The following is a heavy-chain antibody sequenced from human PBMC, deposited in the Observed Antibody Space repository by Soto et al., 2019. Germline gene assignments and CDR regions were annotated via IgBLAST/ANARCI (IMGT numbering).Heavy chain of an antibody. CDR1: GGSIGSYH. CDR3: ARDSRYSYGSSPFYYYYGMDV. V-gene: IGHV4-59*12. Sequence: SETLSLTCTVSGGSIGSYHWSWFRQPPGKGLGWIGYIYYSGSTYYNPSLKSRVTISVDTSKNQFSLKLSSVTAADTAVYYCARDSRYSYGSSPFYYYYGMDVWGQGTTVTVSS. D-gene: IGHD5-18*01. CDR2: IYYSGST. J-gene: IGHJ6*02.